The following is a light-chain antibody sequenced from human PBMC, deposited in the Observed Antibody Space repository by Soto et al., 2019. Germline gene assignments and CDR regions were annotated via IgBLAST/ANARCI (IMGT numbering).Light chain of an antibody. CDR1: SANIGAEYD. Sequence: QSVLTQPPSVSGAPGQRVAISCTGSSANIGAEYDVHWYQQLPGTAPKRLIYGDNNRPSGVPDRFSGSKSGTSASLAITGLQPEDEADYYCQSYDSRLTSFVFATGTKV. V-gene: IGLV1-40*01. J-gene: IGLJ1*01. CDR2: GDN. CDR3: QSYDSRLTSFV.